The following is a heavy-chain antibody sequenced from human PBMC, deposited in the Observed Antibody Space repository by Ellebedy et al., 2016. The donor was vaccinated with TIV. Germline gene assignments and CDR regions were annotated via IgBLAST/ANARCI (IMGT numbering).Heavy chain of an antibody. CDR1: GYTLTELS. CDR3: ARGQVDTPTNSVHWYFDL. Sequence: AASVKVSCKVSGYTLTELSMHWVRQAPGKGLEWMGGFDPEDDETSYAQKFQGRVTITADESRSTGYMELSSLRSEDTAVYYCARGQVDTPTNSVHWYFDLWGRGTLVTVSS. D-gene: IGHD5-18*01. V-gene: IGHV1-24*01. J-gene: IGHJ2*01. CDR2: FDPEDDET.